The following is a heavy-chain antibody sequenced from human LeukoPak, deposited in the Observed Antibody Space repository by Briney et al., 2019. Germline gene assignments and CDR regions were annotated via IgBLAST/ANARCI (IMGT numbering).Heavy chain of an antibody. CDR1: GGSISSGGYY. D-gene: IGHD5-24*01. CDR2: IYYSGST. Sequence: SETLSLTCTVSGGSISSGGYYWSWIRQPPGKGLEWIGYIYYSGSTNYNPSLKSRVTISVDTSKNQFSLKLSSVTAADTAVYYCARGRDGYITNDAFDIWGQGTMVTVSS. V-gene: IGHV4-61*08. J-gene: IGHJ3*02. CDR3: ARGRDGYITNDAFDI.